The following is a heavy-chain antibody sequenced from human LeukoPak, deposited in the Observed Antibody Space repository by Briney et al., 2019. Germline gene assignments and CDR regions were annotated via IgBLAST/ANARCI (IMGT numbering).Heavy chain of an antibody. CDR3: ARGSSGTYDMGY. CDR1: GFTVSSNY. Sequence: GGSLRLSCAASGFTVSSNYMSWVRQAPGKGLEWVSVIYSGGSTYYPESVKGRFTISRDNSKNTLFLQMNGLRAEDTAVYYCARGSSGTYDMGYWGQGTLVTVSS. V-gene: IGHV3-66*01. J-gene: IGHJ4*02. CDR2: IYSGGST. D-gene: IGHD1-26*01.